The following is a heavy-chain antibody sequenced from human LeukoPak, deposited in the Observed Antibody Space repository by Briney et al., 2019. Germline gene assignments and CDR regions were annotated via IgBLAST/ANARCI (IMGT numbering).Heavy chain of an antibody. Sequence: GGPLRLSCAASGFTFSSYAMSWVRQAPGKGLEWVSAISGSGGSTYYADSVKGRFTISRDNSKNTLYLQMNSLRAEDTAVYYCAKDVGQQLVRGAFDIWGQGTMVTVSS. CDR3: AKDVGQQLVRGAFDI. J-gene: IGHJ3*02. V-gene: IGHV3-23*01. D-gene: IGHD6-13*01. CDR1: GFTFSSYA. CDR2: ISGSGGST.